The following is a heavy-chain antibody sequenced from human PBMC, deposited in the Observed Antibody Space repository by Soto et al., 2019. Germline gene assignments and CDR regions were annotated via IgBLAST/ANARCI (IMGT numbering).Heavy chain of an antibody. CDR3: ARGPGPGYFDL. J-gene: IGHJ2*01. CDR1: GFTFDDYG. CDR2: INWNDGST. V-gene: IGHV3-20*01. Sequence: EVQLVESGGGVVRPGGSLRVSCAASGFTFDDYGMNWVRQAPGKGLEWVSGINWNDGSTGYADSVKGRFTISGDKVKNSLYLQMNSLRAEDTALYHWARGPGPGYFDLWGRGTLVTVSS.